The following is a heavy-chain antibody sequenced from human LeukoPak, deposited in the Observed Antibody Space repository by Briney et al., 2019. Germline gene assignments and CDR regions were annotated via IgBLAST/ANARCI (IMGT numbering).Heavy chain of an antibody. J-gene: IGHJ6*03. CDR3: ASGLYDFWSGCHMDV. Sequence: SETLSLTCTVSGGSISSGVYYWSWIRQHPGKGLEWIGYIYYSGSTYYNPSLKSRVTISVDTSKNQFSLKLSSVTAADTAVYYCASGLYDFWSGCHMDVWGKGTTVTVSS. V-gene: IGHV4-31*03. D-gene: IGHD3-3*01. CDR1: GGSISSGVYY. CDR2: IYYSGST.